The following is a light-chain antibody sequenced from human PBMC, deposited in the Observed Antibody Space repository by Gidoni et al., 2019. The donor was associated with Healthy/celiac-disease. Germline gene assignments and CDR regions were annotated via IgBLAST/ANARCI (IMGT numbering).Light chain of an antibody. J-gene: IGKJ2*01. V-gene: IGKV1-5*01. Sequence: IQMTQSPSTLSASVGDRVTITCRASQSISSWLAWYQQKPGKAPKLLIYDASSLESGVPSRFSGSVSGTEFTLTISSLQPDDFATYYCQQYNSSPYTFGQGTKLEIK. CDR2: DAS. CDR3: QQYNSSPYT. CDR1: QSISSW.